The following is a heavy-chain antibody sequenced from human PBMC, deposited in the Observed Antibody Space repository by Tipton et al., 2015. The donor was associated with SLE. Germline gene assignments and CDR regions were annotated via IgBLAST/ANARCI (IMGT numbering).Heavy chain of an antibody. Sequence: TLSLTCTVSGGSISSYYWSWIRQPPGKGLEWIGYIYYSGSTNYNPSLKGRVTISVDTSKNQFSLKLSSVTAADTAVYYCARETGIGSFDLWGRGTLVTVSS. CDR2: IYYSGST. CDR3: ARETGIGSFDL. CDR1: GGSISSYY. V-gene: IGHV4-59*01. D-gene: IGHD3-10*01. J-gene: IGHJ2*01.